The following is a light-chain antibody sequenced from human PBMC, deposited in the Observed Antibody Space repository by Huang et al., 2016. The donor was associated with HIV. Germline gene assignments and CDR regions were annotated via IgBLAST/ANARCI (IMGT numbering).Light chain of an antibody. J-gene: IGKJ5*01. Sequence: DIVMTQSPVTLSLSPGEGVTLSCEASHSVATNVAWFQQNPGQAPRLLIYGASTRATGTPVRFRGSGSGTDFSLSITSLHRDDFGVYYCQQYNDWPPITFGQGTRL. CDR1: HSVATN. CDR2: GAS. V-gene: IGKV3-15*01. CDR3: QQYNDWPPIT.